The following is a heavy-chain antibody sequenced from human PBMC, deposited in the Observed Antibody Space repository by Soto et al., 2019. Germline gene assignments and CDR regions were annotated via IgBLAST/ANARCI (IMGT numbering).Heavy chain of an antibody. CDR1: GFTFSSYS. CDR3: ARDRPTNYYGSGSYFSNYGMDV. D-gene: IGHD3-10*01. V-gene: IGHV3-21*01. J-gene: IGHJ6*02. CDR2: ISSSSSYI. Sequence: GGSLRLSCAASGFTFSSYSMNWVRQAPGKGLEWVSSISSSSSYIYYADSVKGRFTISRDNAKNSLYLQMNSLRAEDTAVYYCARDRPTNYYGSGSYFSNYGMDVWGQGTTVTVSS.